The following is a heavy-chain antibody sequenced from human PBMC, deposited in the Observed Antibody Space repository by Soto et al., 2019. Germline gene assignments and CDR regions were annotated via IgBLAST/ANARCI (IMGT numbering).Heavy chain of an antibody. Sequence: QVQLVQSGAEVKKPGSSVKVSCKASGGTFSSYTISWVRQAPGQGLEWMGRIIPVLGIANYAQRFQGRVTITADKSTSTAYMELSSLRSEDTAVYSCARGNRGSDWFDPWGQGTLVAVSS. V-gene: IGHV1-69*02. D-gene: IGHD3-16*01. CDR1: GGTFSSYT. CDR2: IIPVLGIA. CDR3: ARGNRGSDWFDP. J-gene: IGHJ5*02.